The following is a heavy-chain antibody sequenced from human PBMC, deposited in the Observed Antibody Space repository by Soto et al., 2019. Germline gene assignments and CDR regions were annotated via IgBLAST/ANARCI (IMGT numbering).Heavy chain of an antibody. D-gene: IGHD5-12*01. Sequence: PGESLKISCKGSGYIFSSFWIGWVRQMPGKGLEWMGIIYPSDSETRYSPSFQGQVTISADKASSTAYLQWSSLKASDTAMYYCARPRGNSGYDAGYWGQGTLVTVS. CDR2: IYPSDSET. J-gene: IGHJ4*02. CDR1: GYIFSSFW. V-gene: IGHV5-51*01. CDR3: ARPRGNSGYDAGY.